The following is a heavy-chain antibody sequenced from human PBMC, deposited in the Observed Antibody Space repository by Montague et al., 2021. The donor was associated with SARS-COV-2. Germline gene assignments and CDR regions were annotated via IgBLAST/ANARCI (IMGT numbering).Heavy chain of an antibody. D-gene: IGHD6-19*01. CDR2: IYYSGST. CDR1: GDSISHSSYY. Sequence: SETLSLTCTVSGDSISHSSYYWGWIRQPPGKGLEWIGSIYYSGSTYYNPSPKTRVTISVDTSKNQVSLKLNSVTAADTALYYCARVRQWLVPFDYWGQGTLVTVSS. CDR3: ARVRQWLVPFDY. V-gene: IGHV4-39*07. J-gene: IGHJ4*02.